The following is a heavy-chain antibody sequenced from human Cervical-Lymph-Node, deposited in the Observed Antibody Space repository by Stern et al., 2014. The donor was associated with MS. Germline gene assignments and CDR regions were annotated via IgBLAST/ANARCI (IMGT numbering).Heavy chain of an antibody. CDR1: GYTFTSHY. J-gene: IGHJ4*02. V-gene: IGHV1-46*01. D-gene: IGHD3/OR15-3a*01. CDR2: IKPSGDSA. CDR3: ASGTGSKRPAGNY. Sequence: QVQLGQSGAEVKKPGASVKVSCKASGYTFTSHYMHWVRQAPGQGLEWVGIIKPSGDSASYAQKFQGRVTMTRDTSTSTLYMELSSLRSEDTAVYYCASGTGSKRPAGNYWGQGTLVTVSS.